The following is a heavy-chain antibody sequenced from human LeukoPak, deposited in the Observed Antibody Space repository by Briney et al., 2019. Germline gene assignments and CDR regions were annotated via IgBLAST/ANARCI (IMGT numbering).Heavy chain of an antibody. CDR2: ISDSGGGT. Sequence: LAGGSLRLSCAASGFTFSNYAMSWVRQAPGKGLEWVSTISDSGGGTYYADSVKGRFTISRDNSKNTLYLQMNSLRAEDTAVYYCAKLHSGSYEPFDYWGQGTLVTVSS. CDR3: AKLHSGSYEPFDY. D-gene: IGHD1-26*01. J-gene: IGHJ4*02. V-gene: IGHV3-23*01. CDR1: GFTFSNYA.